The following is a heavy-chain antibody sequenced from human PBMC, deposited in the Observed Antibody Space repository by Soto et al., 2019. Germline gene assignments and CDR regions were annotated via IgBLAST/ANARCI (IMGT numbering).Heavy chain of an antibody. CDR2: INHSGST. J-gene: IGHJ6*02. CDR3: ARGRELRYFDWLPRSSYYGMDV. D-gene: IGHD3-9*01. V-gene: IGHV4-34*01. Sequence: QVQLRQWGAGLLKPSETLSLTCAVYGGSFSGYYWSWIRQPPGKGLEWIGEINHSGSTNYNPSLKSRVTISVDTSKNQFSLKLSSVTAADTAVYYCARGRELRYFDWLPRSSYYGMDVWGQGTTVTVSS. CDR1: GGSFSGYY.